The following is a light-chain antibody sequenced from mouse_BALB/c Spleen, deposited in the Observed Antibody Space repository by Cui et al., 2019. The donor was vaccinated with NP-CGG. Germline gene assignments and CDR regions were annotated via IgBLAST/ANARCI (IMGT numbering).Light chain of an antibody. CDR1: TGAVTTNNY. V-gene: IGLV1*01. Sequence: QAVVTQESTLTTSPGETVTLTCRSSTGAVTTNNYANWVQENPDHLFTGLIGGTNNRVPGVPARFSGSLIGDKAALTITGAQTEDEAIYFCALWYSNHWVFGGGTKLTVL. CDR2: GTN. J-gene: IGLJ1*01. CDR3: ALWYSNHWV.